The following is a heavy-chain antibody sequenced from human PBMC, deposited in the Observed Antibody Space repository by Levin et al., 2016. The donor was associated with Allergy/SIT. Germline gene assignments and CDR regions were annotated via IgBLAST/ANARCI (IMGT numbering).Heavy chain of an antibody. Sequence: ASVKVSCKASGNTLSNYGFSWVRQAPGQGLEWLGWISAYDGNTHYPQKFQGRVTMTTDTSTTTAYLEVRSLRFDDTAVYYCARDRLWEPHNLGFDYWGQGTPVTVSS. CDR1: GNTLSNYG. J-gene: IGHJ4*02. V-gene: IGHV1-18*01. CDR2: ISAYDGNT. D-gene: IGHD1-26*01. CDR3: ARDRLWEPHNLGFDY.